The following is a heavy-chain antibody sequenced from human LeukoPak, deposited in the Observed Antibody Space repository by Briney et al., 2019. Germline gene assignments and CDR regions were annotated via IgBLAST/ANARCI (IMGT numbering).Heavy chain of an antibody. CDR1: GYTFTSYG. J-gene: IGHJ4*02. CDR3: ARDGYFDC. CDR2: ISAHNGNI. Sequence: ASVKVSCKASGYTFTSYGISWVRQAPGQGLEWMGWISAHNGNINYAQKLQGRVTMTKDTSTNTAYMELRSPTSDDTAVYYCARDGYFDCWGQGTLVTVSS. V-gene: IGHV1-18*01.